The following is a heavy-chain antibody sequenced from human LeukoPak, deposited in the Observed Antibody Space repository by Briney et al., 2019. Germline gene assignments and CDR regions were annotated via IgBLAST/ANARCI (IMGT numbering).Heavy chain of an antibody. V-gene: IGHV3-74*01. Sequence: GGSLRLSCAVSGFPFSSYWTDWVRQAPGKGLVWVSRINTDGSNTDYADSVKGRFTISRDNAKRTLYLEMNSLTAEDTAIYYCARDASLYYVDHWGQGTLVTVSS. CDR2: INTDGSNT. CDR1: GFPFSSYW. J-gene: IGHJ4*02. CDR3: ARDASLYYVDH.